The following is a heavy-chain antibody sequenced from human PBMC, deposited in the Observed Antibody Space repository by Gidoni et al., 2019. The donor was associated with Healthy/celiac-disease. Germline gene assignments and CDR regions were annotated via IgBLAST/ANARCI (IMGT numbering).Heavy chain of an antibody. V-gene: IGHV1-69*04. J-gene: IGHJ4*02. CDR1: GRTFSSYA. D-gene: IGHD3-16*02. CDR2: NIPILGIA. Sequence: VPLVQSGAEVMKPGSSVKVSCKASGRTFSSYAISWVRQAPGQGLEWMGRNIPILGIANDEQKYQGRVTITADKSTSTAYMELSSLRSGDTAVYYCARAPRTVGGVIAPFDYWGQGTLVTVSS. CDR3: ARAPRTVGGVIAPFDY.